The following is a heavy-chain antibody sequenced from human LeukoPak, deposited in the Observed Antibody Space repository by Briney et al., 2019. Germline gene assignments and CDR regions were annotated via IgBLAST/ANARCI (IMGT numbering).Heavy chain of an antibody. J-gene: IGHJ4*02. CDR2: ISSSSSTI. Sequence: GGSLRLSCAASGFTFSSYSMNWVRQAPGKGLEWVSYISSSSSTIHYADAVKGRFTISRDNDKNSLYLQMNSLRDEDTAVYYCARKKTYYDSSGYYFDYWGQGTLVTVSS. V-gene: IGHV3-48*02. CDR3: ARKKTYYDSSGYYFDY. D-gene: IGHD3-22*01. CDR1: GFTFSSYS.